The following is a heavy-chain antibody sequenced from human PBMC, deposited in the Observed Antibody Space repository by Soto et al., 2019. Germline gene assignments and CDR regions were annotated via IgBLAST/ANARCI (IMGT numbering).Heavy chain of an antibody. Sequence: QVQLVQSGAEVKKPGSSVKVSCKASGGTFSSYTISWVRQAPGQGLEWMGRIIPILGIANYAQKFQGRVTITADKSTSTAYMELSSLRSEDTAVYYCAIMVCSGGSCYTPWGQGTLVTVSS. CDR1: GGTFSSYT. J-gene: IGHJ5*02. CDR2: IIPILGIA. V-gene: IGHV1-69*02. CDR3: AIMVCSGGSCYTP. D-gene: IGHD2-15*01.